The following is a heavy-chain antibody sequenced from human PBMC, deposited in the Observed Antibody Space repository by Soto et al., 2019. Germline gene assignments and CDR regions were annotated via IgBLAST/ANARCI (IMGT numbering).Heavy chain of an antibody. Sequence: SETLSLTXTVSGGSMTGADYHWSWVRQPPGKGLEWIGYIYHSGTTNYNLSLRGRVTISIDTSKNQFSLKLTSVTAADTAVYYCARAPFSGSSPFDYWGHGALVTVSS. D-gene: IGHD1-26*01. J-gene: IGHJ4*01. V-gene: IGHV4-30-4*01. CDR3: ARAPFSGSSPFDY. CDR2: IYHSGTT. CDR1: GGSMTGADYH.